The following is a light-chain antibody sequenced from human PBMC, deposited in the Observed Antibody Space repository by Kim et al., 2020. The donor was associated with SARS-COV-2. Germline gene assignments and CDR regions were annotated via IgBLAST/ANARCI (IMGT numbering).Light chain of an antibody. J-gene: IGKJ2*01. Sequence: DIQMTQSPTALSASVGDRVTITCRASQGISNYLAWYQQKPGKVPKLLMHDASTLRSGVPSRFSGSGSGTDFTLTISSLQPEDVATYYCQKYNSVPYTFGQGTKLEI. CDR2: DAS. V-gene: IGKV1-27*01. CDR1: QGISNY. CDR3: QKYNSVPYT.